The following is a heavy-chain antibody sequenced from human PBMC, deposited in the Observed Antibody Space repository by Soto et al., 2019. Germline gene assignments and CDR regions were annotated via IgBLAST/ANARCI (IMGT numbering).Heavy chain of an antibody. CDR2: ISGSGDSA. V-gene: IGHV3-23*01. CDR3: AKERSDHRIAAAAIDY. Sequence: HPGGSLRLSCAASGFTFSIYAMSWVRQAPGKGLEWVSSISGSGDSAYYADSVKGRFTISRDNSKNTLYLQINSLRAEDTAVYYCAKERSDHRIAAAAIDYWGQGA. CDR1: GFTFSIYA. J-gene: IGHJ4*02. D-gene: IGHD6-25*01.